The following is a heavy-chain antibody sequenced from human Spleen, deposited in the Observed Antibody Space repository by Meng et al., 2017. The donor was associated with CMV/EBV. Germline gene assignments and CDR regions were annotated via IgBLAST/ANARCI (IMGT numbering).Heavy chain of an antibody. CDR2: SNAGNGNT. Sequence: ASVKVSCKASGYTFTSYAMHWVRQAPGQRLEWMGWSNAGNGNTKYSQEFQGRVTITRDTSASTAYMDLSSLTSEDTAVYYCAMRSGGSLYYFDYWGRGTLVTVSS. V-gene: IGHV1-3*02. CDR1: GYTFTSYA. D-gene: IGHD1-14*01. CDR3: AMRSGGSLYYFDY. J-gene: IGHJ4*02.